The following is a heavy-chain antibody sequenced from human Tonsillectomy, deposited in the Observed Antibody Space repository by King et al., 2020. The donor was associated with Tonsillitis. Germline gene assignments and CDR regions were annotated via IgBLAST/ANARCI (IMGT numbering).Heavy chain of an antibody. J-gene: IGHJ4*02. Sequence: VQLVESGGGVVQPGRSLRLSCAASGFTFSSYGMHWVRQAPGKGLEWVAFISYDGTNKYYADSVKGRFTISRDNSKNTLYLQMNSLRAEDTAVFHCAKVRPDYDILTGISTKQGGVDYWGQGTLVTVSS. D-gene: IGHD3-9*01. CDR2: ISYDGTNK. CDR1: GFTFSSYG. V-gene: IGHV3-30*18. CDR3: AKVRPDYDILTGISTKQGGVDY.